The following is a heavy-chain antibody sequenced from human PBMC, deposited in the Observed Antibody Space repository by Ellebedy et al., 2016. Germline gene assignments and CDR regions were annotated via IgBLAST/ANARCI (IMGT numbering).Heavy chain of an antibody. J-gene: IGHJ4*02. CDR3: RQGHYADL. CDR1: GLNFNTFF. V-gene: IGHV3-23*01. D-gene: IGHD4-17*01. CDR2: ISAGSDTT. Sequence: GGSLRLSXTASGLNFNTFFMTWVRQAPGKGLEWVSTISAGSDTTRLADSVKGRFTISRDTSKNSVYLRMNNLRVEDTAAYYCRQGHYADLWGQGTLVTVSS.